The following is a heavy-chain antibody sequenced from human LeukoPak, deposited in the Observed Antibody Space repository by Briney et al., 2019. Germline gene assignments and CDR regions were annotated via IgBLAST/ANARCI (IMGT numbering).Heavy chain of an antibody. D-gene: IGHD4-11*01. Sequence: PSETLSLTCAVYGGSFSGYYWSWIRQPPRKGLEWIGKLTRSGSTNYPSSLRSRVTISVDTSKIQPSLRLTSVTAADPAVYYCASTGMTTFDYWGQGTLVTVSS. CDR2: LTRSGST. J-gene: IGHJ4*02. CDR1: GGSFSGYY. CDR3: ASTGMTTFDY. V-gene: IGHV4-34*01.